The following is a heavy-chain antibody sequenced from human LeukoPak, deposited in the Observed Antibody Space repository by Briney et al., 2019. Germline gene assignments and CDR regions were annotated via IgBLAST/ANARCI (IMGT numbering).Heavy chain of an antibody. V-gene: IGHV3-43D*03. CDR1: GFTFDDYA. Sequence: GGSLRLSCAASGFTFDDYAMHWVRQAPGKGLEWVSLISWDGGSTYYADSVKGRFTIPRDNSKNSLYLQMNSLRAEDTALYYCAKDEAPRPYYYYYMDVWRKGTTVTVSS. CDR3: AKDEAPRPYYYYYMDV. CDR2: ISWDGGST. J-gene: IGHJ6*03.